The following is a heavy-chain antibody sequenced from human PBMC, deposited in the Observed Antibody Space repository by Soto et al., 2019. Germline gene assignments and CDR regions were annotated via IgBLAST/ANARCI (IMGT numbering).Heavy chain of an antibody. CDR3: ARDKYYYDSSGYSSYYYGMDV. CDR1: GFTFSSYA. J-gene: IGHJ6*02. CDR2: ISYDGSNK. V-gene: IGHV3-30-3*01. Sequence: QVQLVESGGGVVQPGRSLRLSCAASGFTFSSYAMHWVRQAPGKGLEWVAVISYDGSNKYYADSVKGRFTISRDNSKNTLYLQMNSLRAEATAVYYCARDKYYYDSSGYSSYYYGMDVWGQGTTVTVSS. D-gene: IGHD3-22*01.